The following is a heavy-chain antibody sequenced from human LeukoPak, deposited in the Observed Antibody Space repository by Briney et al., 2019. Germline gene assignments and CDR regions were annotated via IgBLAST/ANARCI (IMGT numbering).Heavy chain of an antibody. CDR2: ISGRGGST. CDR1: GFTFNNYA. V-gene: IGHV3-23*01. J-gene: IGHJ4*02. D-gene: IGHD2-21*02. Sequence: PGGSLRLSCAASGFTFNNYAITWVRQAPGKGLEWVSAISGRGGSTYYADSVKGRFTISRDNSMHTLYLQLSSLSAEDTAVYYCARVRHCGGDCYNYFDYWGQGTLVTVSS. CDR3: ARVRHCGGDCYNYFDY.